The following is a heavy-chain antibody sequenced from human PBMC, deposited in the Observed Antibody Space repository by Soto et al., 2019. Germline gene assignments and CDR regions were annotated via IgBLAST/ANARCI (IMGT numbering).Heavy chain of an antibody. CDR1: GFIISIYA. CDR2: ISGSGAVT. V-gene: IGHV3-23*01. CDR3: AKCGSGTGYYQERFNDC. J-gene: IGHJ4*02. D-gene: IGHD3-9*01. Sequence: GGSLRLSCTASGFIISIYAMTWVRQAPGKGLEWVSAISGSGAVTYYADSVKGRFTISKDNAKNTLYLQMNSLRAEDTAIYYCAKCGSGTGYYQERFNDCWGQGTLVTVSS.